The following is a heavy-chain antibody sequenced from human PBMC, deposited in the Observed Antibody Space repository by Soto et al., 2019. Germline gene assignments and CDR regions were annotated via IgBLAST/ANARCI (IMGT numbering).Heavy chain of an antibody. D-gene: IGHD6-6*01. J-gene: IGHJ5*02. CDR2: IYYSGST. CDR1: GGSISSSSYY. CDR3: ARRLSIAARINWFDP. V-gene: IGHV4-39*01. Sequence: PSETLSLTCTVSGGSISSSSYYWGWIRQPPGKGLEWIGSIYYSGSTYYNPSLKSRVTISVDTSKNQFSLKLSPVTAADTAVYYCARRLSIAARINWFDPWGQGTLVTVSS.